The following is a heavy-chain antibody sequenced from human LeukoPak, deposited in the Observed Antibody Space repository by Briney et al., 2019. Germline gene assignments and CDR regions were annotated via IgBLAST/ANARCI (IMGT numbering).Heavy chain of an antibody. D-gene: IGHD4-23*01. CDR2: ISYDGSEK. CDR1: GFTFSSYG. V-gene: IGHV3-30*18. CDR3: AKGWQLIDY. Sequence: PGGSLRLSCAASGFTFSSYGMHWVRQAPGKGLEWVTFISYDGSEKYYADSVQGRFTISRDNSKNALYLRMNSLRAEDTAVYYCAKGWQLIDYWGQGTLVTVSS. J-gene: IGHJ4*02.